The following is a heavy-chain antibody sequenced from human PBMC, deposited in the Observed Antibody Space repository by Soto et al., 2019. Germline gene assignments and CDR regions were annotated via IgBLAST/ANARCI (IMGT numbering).Heavy chain of an antibody. CDR2: ISYDGSNK. CDR1: GFTFSSYA. CDR3: ARGGYGDYEVEGY. D-gene: IGHD4-17*01. Sequence: QVQLVESGGGVVQPGRSLRLSCAASGFTFSSYAMHWVRQAPGKGLEWVAVISYDGSNKYYADSVKGRFTISRDNSKNTLYLQMNSLRAEDTAVYYCARGGYGDYEVEGYWGQGTLVTVSS. J-gene: IGHJ4*02. V-gene: IGHV3-30-3*01.